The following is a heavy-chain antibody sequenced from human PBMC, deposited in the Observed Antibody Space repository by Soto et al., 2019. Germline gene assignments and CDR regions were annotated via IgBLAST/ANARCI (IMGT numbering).Heavy chain of an antibody. D-gene: IGHD3-3*01. J-gene: IGHJ6*01. CDR1: GYTFTSYD. CDR3: ARGRVTIFGVLRYYYGMDV. Sequence: GASVKVSCKASGYTFTSYDINWVRQATGQGLEWMGWMNPNSGNTGYAQKFQGRVTMTRNTSISTAYMELSSLRSEDTAVYYCARGRVTIFGVLRYYYGMDVWGKGPRSPSPQ. CDR2: MNPNSGNT. V-gene: IGHV1-8*01.